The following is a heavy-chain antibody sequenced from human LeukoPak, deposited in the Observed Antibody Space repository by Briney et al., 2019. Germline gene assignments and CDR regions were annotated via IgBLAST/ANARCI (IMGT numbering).Heavy chain of an antibody. CDR1: GFTFSIYW. CDR2: VNPDGSST. D-gene: IGHD2-15*01. V-gene: IGHV3-74*01. Sequence: PGGSLRLSCAASGFTFSIYWMHWVRQAPGKGPVWVSRVNPDGSSTNYADSVKGRFTISRDNAKNTLYLQMNSLTAEDTAVYYCARGSCSGGSCPRGFDPWGQGTLVTVSS. CDR3: ARGSCSGGSCPRGFDP. J-gene: IGHJ5*02.